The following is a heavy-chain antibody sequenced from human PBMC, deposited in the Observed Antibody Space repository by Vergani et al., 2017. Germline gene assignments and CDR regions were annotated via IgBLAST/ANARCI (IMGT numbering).Heavy chain of an antibody. D-gene: IGHD6-6*01. CDR1: GYTLTELS. CDR3: ARGLYSSSSDY. Sequence: QVQLVQSGAEVKKPGASVKVSCKVSGYTLTELSMHWVRQAPGKGLEWMGGFDPEDGETIYAQNFQGRVTMTRDTSISTAYVELMSLRSEDTAVYYCARGLYSSSSDYWGQGTLVTVSS. J-gene: IGHJ4*02. V-gene: IGHV1-24*01. CDR2: FDPEDGET.